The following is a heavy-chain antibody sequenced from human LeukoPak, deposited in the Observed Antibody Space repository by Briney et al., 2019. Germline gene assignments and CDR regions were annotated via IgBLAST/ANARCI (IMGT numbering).Heavy chain of an antibody. CDR3: ASGSGYYGSGRPHVSFDY. V-gene: IGHV3-7*01. CDR2: IKQDGSEK. D-gene: IGHD3-10*01. Sequence: GGSLTLSCAASGFTFSSYWMSWVRQAPGKGLEWVANIKQDGSEKYYVDSVKGRFTISRDNAKNSLYLQMNSQRAEDTSMYYCASGSGYYGSGRPHVSFDYWGQGTLVTVSS. CDR1: GFTFSSYW. J-gene: IGHJ4*02.